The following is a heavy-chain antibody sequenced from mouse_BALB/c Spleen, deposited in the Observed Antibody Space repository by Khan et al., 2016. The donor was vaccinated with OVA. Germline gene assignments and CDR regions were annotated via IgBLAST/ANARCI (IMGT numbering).Heavy chain of an antibody. CDR3: ARVYGGDFDY. CDR1: GYSITSDYA. CDR2: ISYSGNT. D-gene: IGHD1-1*01. V-gene: IGHV3-2*02. Sequence: EVQLQESGPGLVKPSQSLSFTCTVTGYSITSDYAWNWIRQFPGNKLEWMGYISYSGNTKYNPSLKSRISITRDTSKNQFFLQLNSVTIEDTATYYCARVYGGDFDYWGQGTTLTVSS. J-gene: IGHJ2*01.